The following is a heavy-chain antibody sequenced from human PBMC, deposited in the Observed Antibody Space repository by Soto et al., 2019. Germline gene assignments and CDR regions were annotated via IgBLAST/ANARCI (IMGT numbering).Heavy chain of an antibody. Sequence: QLQLQESGPGLVKPPETLSLTCTVSGGSISSSTYYLGWIRQPPGKGLEWIGSIYYSGSTYYNPSLKSRVTISVDTSKNQFSLKLSSVTVADTAVYYCARHGSGSYYNNWFDPWGQGTLVTVSS. V-gene: IGHV4-39*01. D-gene: IGHD3-10*01. CDR3: ARHGSGSYYNNWFDP. J-gene: IGHJ5*02. CDR1: GGSISSSTYY. CDR2: IYYSGST.